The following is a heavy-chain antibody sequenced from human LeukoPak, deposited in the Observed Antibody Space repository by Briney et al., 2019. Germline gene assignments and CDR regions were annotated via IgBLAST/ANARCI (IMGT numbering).Heavy chain of an antibody. CDR1: GFTFSSYA. V-gene: IGHV3-23*01. CDR2: ISGSGGST. Sequence: GGSLRPSCAASGFTFSSYAMSWVRQAPGKGLEWVSAISGSGGSTYYADSVKGRFTISRDNSKNTLYLQMNSLRAEDTAVYYCAKAPYYYDSSGYYGQRPKTSLFDYWGQGTLVTVSS. CDR3: AKAPYYYDSSGYYGQRPKTSLFDY. J-gene: IGHJ4*02. D-gene: IGHD3-22*01.